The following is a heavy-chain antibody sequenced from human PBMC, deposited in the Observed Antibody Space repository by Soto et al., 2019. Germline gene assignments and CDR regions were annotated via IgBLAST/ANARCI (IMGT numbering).Heavy chain of an antibody. D-gene: IGHD6-13*01. J-gene: IGHJ4*02. CDR3: AKPSSSWELDY. CDR2: ISYDGSNK. V-gene: IGHV3-30*18. Sequence: PXGSLLLSCAASGFTFSSYGMHWVRQAPGKGLEWVAVISYDGSNKYYADSVKGRFTISRDNSKNTLYLQMNSLRAEDTAVYYCAKPSSSWELDYWGQGTLVTVSS. CDR1: GFTFSSYG.